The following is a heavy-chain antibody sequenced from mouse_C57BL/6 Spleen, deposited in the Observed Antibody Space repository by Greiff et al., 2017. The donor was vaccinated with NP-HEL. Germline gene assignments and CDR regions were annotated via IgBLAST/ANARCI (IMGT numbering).Heavy chain of an antibody. CDR2: ISDGGSYT. CDR1: GFTFSSYA. V-gene: IGHV5-4*01. J-gene: IGHJ3*01. Sequence: EVQVVESGGGLVKPGGSLKLSCAASGFTFSSYAMSWVRQTPEKRLEWVATISDGGSYTYYPDNVKGRFTISRDNAKNNLYLQMSHLKSEDTAMYYCARVGDSWFAYWGQGTLVTVSA. D-gene: IGHD2-13*01. CDR3: ARVGDSWFAY.